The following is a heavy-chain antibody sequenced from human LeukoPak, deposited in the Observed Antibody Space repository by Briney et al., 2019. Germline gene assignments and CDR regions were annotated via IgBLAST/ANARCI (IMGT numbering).Heavy chain of an antibody. J-gene: IGHJ4*02. Sequence: GGSLRLSCAVSGLTFSTYSMNWVRQGPGKGLGWVSSIYNSGAKIFYADSVEGRFTISRDNSKNMLYLQMTSLRVEDTAVYYCAKDVAPDSGWDVDYWGQGTLVTVSS. CDR3: AKDVAPDSGWDVDY. V-gene: IGHV3-23*01. CDR1: GLTFSTYS. D-gene: IGHD6-19*01. CDR2: IYNSGAKI.